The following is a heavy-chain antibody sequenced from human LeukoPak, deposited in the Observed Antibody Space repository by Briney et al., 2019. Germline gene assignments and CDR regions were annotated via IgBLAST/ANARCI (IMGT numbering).Heavy chain of an antibody. CDR3: AKDESPNFDWLSNDAFDI. Sequence: GGSLRLSCAASGFTFSSKSMTWVRQAPGKGLEWVSAISGNGVDTFYADSVKGRFTISRDNSKNTLYLQMNSLRAEDTAVYYCAKDESPNFDWLSNDAFDIWGQGTMVTVSS. J-gene: IGHJ3*02. D-gene: IGHD3-9*01. CDR1: GFTFSSKS. V-gene: IGHV3-23*01. CDR2: ISGNGVDT.